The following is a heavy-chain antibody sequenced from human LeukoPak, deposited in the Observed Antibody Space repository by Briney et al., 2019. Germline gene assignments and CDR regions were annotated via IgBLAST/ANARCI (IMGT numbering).Heavy chain of an antibody. J-gene: IGHJ3*02. V-gene: IGHV1-46*01. Sequence: ASVKVSCKASGYTFTSYYMHWVRQAPGQGLEWMGIINPSGGSTSYAQKFQGRVTMTRDTSTSTVYMELSSLRSEDTAVYYCARAFGWLNAFDIWGQGTMVTISS. CDR2: INPSGGST. CDR1: GYTFTSYY. D-gene: IGHD3-9*01. CDR3: ARAFGWLNAFDI.